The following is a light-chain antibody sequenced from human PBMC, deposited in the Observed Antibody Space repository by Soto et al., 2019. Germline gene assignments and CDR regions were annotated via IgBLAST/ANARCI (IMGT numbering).Light chain of an antibody. CDR3: SSYTTSNTRQIV. V-gene: IGLV2-14*03. J-gene: IGLJ1*01. CDR1: SREIRGYNY. Sequence: QAVLTQPASGSGAPGQSLTISCTGNSREIRGYNYVSWYQHHPGKAPKLMIYDVSNRPSGVSNRFSGSKSGNTASLTISGLQPEDEADYYCSSYTTSNTRQIVFGTGTKV. CDR2: DVS.